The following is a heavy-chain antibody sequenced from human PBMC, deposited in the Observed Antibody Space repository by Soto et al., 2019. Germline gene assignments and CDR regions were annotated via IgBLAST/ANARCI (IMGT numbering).Heavy chain of an antibody. CDR3: AKGGPNSATPGDY. V-gene: IGHV3-11*01. D-gene: IGHD2-15*01. CDR1: GFTFSDYY. Sequence: GGSLRLSCAASGFTFSDYYMSWIRQAPGKGLEWVSYISSRDSTLYYADSVKGRFTISTDNAKDSLYLQMNSLRAEDTAVYYCAKGGPNSATPGDYWGQGTLVTVSS. J-gene: IGHJ4*02. CDR2: ISSRDSTL.